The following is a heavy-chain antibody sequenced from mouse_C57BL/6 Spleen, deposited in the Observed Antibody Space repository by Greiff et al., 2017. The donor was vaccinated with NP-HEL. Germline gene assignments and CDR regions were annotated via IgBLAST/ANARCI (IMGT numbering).Heavy chain of an antibody. Sequence: QVQLQQPGAELVMPGASVKLSCKASGYTFTSYWMHWVKQRPGQGLEWIGEIDPSDSYTNYNQKFKGKSTLTVDKSSSTAYMQLSSLTSEDSAVYYCARRDYYGSSLGDYYAMDYWGQGTSVTVSS. CDR3: ARRDYYGSSLGDYYAMDY. CDR2: IDPSDSYT. CDR1: GYTFTSYW. J-gene: IGHJ4*01. D-gene: IGHD1-1*01. V-gene: IGHV1-69*01.